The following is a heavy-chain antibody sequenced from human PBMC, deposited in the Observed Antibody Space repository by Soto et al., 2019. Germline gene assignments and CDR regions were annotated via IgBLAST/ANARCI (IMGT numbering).Heavy chain of an antibody. CDR3: ARAWVGERYDY. CDR2: ISSSSSYI. CDR1: GFTFSSYS. D-gene: IGHD3-16*01. Sequence: EVQLVESGGGLVKPGGSLRLSCAASGFTFSSYSMNWVRQAPGKGLEWVSSISSSSSYIYYADSVKGRFTISRDNAKNSLYLQMNCPSAEDTAQYYCARAWVGERYDYWGLGTLVTVSS. V-gene: IGHV3-21*01. J-gene: IGHJ4*02.